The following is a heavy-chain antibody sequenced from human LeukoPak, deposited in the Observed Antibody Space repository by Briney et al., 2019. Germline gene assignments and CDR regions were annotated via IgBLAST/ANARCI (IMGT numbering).Heavy chain of an antibody. Sequence: ASVKVSCKASGYTFTVYYMHWVRQAPGQGLEWMGWINPNSGGTNYAQKFQGRVTMTRDTSISTAYMELSRLRSDDTAVYYCARDPGIAVAGTAGDYWGQGTLVTVSS. CDR3: ARDPGIAVAGTAGDY. V-gene: IGHV1-2*02. CDR2: INPNSGGT. D-gene: IGHD6-19*01. J-gene: IGHJ4*02. CDR1: GYTFTVYY.